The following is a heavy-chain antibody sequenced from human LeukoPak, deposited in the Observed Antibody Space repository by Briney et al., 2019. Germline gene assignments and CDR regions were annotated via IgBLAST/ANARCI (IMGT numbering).Heavy chain of an antibody. CDR3: ASSNTGSYNDAFDI. V-gene: IGHV4-61*01. Sequence: SETLSLTCTVSGGSVSSGSYYWSWIRQPPGKGLEWIGYIYYSGSTKYNPSLKSRVSISVDTSKNRFSLRLNSLTAADTAVYYCASSNTGSYNDAFDIWGQGTMVTVSS. CDR2: IYYSGST. CDR1: GGSVSSGSYY. J-gene: IGHJ3*02. D-gene: IGHD1-26*01.